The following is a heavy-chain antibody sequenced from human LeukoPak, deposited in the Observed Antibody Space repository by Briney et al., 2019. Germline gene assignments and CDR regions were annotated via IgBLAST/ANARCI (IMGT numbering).Heavy chain of an antibody. CDR3: ARDTKYAFDN. Sequence: PGGSLRLSCAASGFTVSDYSMNWLRQAPGKGLEWISYVGISSGNTKYADSVKGRFTISGDKAKNSLYLQMNSLRVEDTAVYYCARDTKYAFDNWGQGTLVTVSS. J-gene: IGHJ4*02. CDR1: GFTVSDYS. D-gene: IGHD2-2*01. CDR2: VGISSGNT. V-gene: IGHV3-48*01.